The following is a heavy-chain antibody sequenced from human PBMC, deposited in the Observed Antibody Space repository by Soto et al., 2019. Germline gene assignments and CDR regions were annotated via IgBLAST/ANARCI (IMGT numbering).Heavy chain of an antibody. Sequence: GGSLRLSCAASGFTFDDYAMHWVRQAPGKGLEWVSGISWNSGSIGYADSVKGRFTISRDNAKNSLYLQMNSLRAKDTALYYCAKARDSGYYYYYMDVWGKGTTVTVSS. J-gene: IGHJ6*03. V-gene: IGHV3-9*01. CDR3: AKARDSGYYYYYMDV. D-gene: IGHD3-10*01. CDR1: GFTFDDYA. CDR2: ISWNSGSI.